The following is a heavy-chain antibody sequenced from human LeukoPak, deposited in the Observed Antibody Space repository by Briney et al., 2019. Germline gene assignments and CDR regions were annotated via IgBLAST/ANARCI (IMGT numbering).Heavy chain of an antibody. CDR3: ARDGGNLVLWPSGFDP. Sequence: PGGSLRLSCAASGFTFSSYSMNWVRQAPGKGLEWVSSISSSSSYIYYADSVKGRFTISRDNAKNSLYLQMNSLRAEDTAVYYCARDGGNLVLWPSGFDPWGQGTLVTVSS. D-gene: IGHD4/OR15-4a*01. V-gene: IGHV3-21*01. J-gene: IGHJ5*02. CDR1: GFTFSSYS. CDR2: ISSSSSYI.